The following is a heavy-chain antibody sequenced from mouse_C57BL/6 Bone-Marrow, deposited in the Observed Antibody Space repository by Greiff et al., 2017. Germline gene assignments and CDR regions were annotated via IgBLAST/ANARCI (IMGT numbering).Heavy chain of an antibody. CDR1: GYAFSSSW. J-gene: IGHJ1*03. V-gene: IGHV1-82*01. CDR2: IYPGDGDT. Sequence: VQLQQSGPELVKPGASVKISCKASGYAFSSSWMNWVKQRPGKGLEWIGRIYPGDGDTNYNGKFKGKATLTADKSSSTAYMLLSSLTSEDSAVYFCAKGYFDVWGTGTTVTVSS. CDR3: AKGYFDV.